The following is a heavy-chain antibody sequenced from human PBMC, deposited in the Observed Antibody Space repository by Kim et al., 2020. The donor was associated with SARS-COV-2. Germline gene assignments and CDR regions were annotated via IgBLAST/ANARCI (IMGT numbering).Heavy chain of an antibody. Sequence: DAVEAPSTMSRDNAKNTLYLQMNSLRAEDTAVYYCAKDRDIFLWFGELWAWGQGTLVTVSS. J-gene: IGHJ5*02. D-gene: IGHD3-10*01. V-gene: IGHV3-23*01. CDR3: AKDRDIFLWFGELWA.